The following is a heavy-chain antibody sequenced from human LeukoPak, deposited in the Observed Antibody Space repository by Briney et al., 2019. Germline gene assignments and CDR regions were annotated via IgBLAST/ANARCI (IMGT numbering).Heavy chain of an antibody. CDR3: ASLYNSGWADAFDI. CDR2: ISAYNGNT. D-gene: IGHD6-19*01. CDR1: GYTFTSYG. V-gene: IGHV1-18*01. J-gene: IGHJ3*02. Sequence: ASVKVSCKASGYTFTSYGISWVRQAPGQGLEWMGWISAYNGNTNYAQKLQGRVTMTTDTSTSTAYMELRSLRSGDTAVYYCASLYNSGWADAFDIWGQGTMVTVSS.